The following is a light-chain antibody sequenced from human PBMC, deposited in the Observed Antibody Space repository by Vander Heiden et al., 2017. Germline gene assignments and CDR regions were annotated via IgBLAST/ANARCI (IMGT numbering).Light chain of an antibody. J-gene: IGLJ1*01. CDR1: SSDVGGYNY. Sequence: QSALTQPASVTGSPGPSITISCTGTSSDVGGYNYVSWYQQHPGKAPKLMIYDVSNRPSGASNRFSGSKSGNTASLTISGLQAEDEADYYCSSYTSSSTYVFGTGTKVTVL. CDR2: DVS. V-gene: IGLV2-14*01. CDR3: SSYTSSSTYV.